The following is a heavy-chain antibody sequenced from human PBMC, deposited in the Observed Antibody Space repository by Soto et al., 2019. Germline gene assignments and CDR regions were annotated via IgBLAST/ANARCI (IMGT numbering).Heavy chain of an antibody. J-gene: IGHJ4*02. CDR2: IYYSGNN. Sequence: QVQLREPGPGLVKPSQNLSLPCSVPGASISTVTYYWSWIRQHPGKGLEWIGYIYYSGNNHNNASLKSRVTISMDTSKNQFSLKLRSVTAADTAVYYCARVVCTSSSCTTVDYWGQGTLVTVSS. CDR1: GASISTVTYY. CDR3: ARVVCTSSSCTTVDY. D-gene: IGHD2-15*01. V-gene: IGHV4-31*03.